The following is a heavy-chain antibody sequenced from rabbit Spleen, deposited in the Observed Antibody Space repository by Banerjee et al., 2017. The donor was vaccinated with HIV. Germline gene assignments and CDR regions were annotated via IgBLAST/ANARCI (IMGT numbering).Heavy chain of an antibody. CDR1: GFSFSSSYW. V-gene: IGHV1S45*01. D-gene: IGHD8-1*01. Sequence: QEQLEESGGDLVKPEGSLTLTCTASGFSFSSSYWICWVRQAPGKGLEWIGCIYAGSSGSTYYASWAKCRFTISKTSSTTVTLQMTSLTAADTATYFCARDTGSSFSSYGMDLWGPGTLVTVS. CDR2: IYAGSSGST. J-gene: IGHJ6*01. CDR3: ARDTGSSFSSYGMDL.